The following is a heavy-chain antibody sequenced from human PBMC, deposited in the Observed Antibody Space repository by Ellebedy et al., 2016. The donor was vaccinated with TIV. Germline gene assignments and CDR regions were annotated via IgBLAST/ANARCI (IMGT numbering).Heavy chain of an antibody. V-gene: IGHV3-64D*06. D-gene: IGHD2-2*01. CDR2: ISSNGGST. J-gene: IGHJ6*02. Sequence: GESLKISXSASGFTFSSYAMHWVRQAPGKGLEYVSAISSNGGSTYYADSVKGRFTISRDNSKNTLYLQTSSLRAEDTAVYYCVKVGQLLSVDGMDVWGQGTTVTVSS. CDR1: GFTFSSYA. CDR3: VKVGQLLSVDGMDV.